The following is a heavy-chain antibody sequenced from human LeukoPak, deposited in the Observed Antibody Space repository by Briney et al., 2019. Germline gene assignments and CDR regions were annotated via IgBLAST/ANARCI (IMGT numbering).Heavy chain of an antibody. D-gene: IGHD5-12*01. CDR2: VYYSGGT. J-gene: IGHJ4*02. Sequence: PSETLSLTCTVSGVSISPYYWSWIRQPPGKGLEWIGYVYYSGGTNYNPSLKSRVTISVDTSKNQFSLKLSSVTAADTAVYYCAGTLTYDYFDYWGQGTLVTVSS. CDR3: AGTLTYDYFDY. V-gene: IGHV4-59*01. CDR1: GVSISPYY.